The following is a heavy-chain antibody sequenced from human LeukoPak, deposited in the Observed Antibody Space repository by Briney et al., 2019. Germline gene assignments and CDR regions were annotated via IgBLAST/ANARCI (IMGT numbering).Heavy chain of an antibody. V-gene: IGHV3-33*01. J-gene: IGHJ4*02. CDR1: GFTFSGYG. CDR2: IWYDGSNK. CDR3: ARGYSSSWYEDYFDY. Sequence: PGGSLRLSCAASGFTFSGYGMHWVRQAPGKGLEWVAVIWYDGSNKYYADSVKGRFTISRDNSKNTLYLQMNSLRAEDTAVYYCARGYSSSWYEDYFDYWGQGTLVTVSS. D-gene: IGHD6-13*01.